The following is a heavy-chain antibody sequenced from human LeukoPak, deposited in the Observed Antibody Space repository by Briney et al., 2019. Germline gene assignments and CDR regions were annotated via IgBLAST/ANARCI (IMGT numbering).Heavy chain of an antibody. D-gene: IGHD2-2*01. V-gene: IGHV1-8*03. J-gene: IGHJ4*02. CDR1: GYTFTSYD. Sequence: GASVKVSCKASGYTFTSYDINWERQATGQGLEWMGWMNPNSGNTGYAQKFQGRVTITRNTSISTAYMELSSLTSEDTAVYYCARTCSSTSCSDFDYWGQGTLVTVSS. CDR3: ARTCSSTSCSDFDY. CDR2: MNPNSGNT.